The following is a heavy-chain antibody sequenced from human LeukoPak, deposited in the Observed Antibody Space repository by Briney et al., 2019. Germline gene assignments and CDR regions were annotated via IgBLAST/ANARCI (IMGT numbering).Heavy chain of an antibody. CDR2: ISYDGSNK. V-gene: IGHV3-30*03. CDR3: ARSGIAAAGTTGDY. D-gene: IGHD6-13*01. Sequence: GGSLRLSCAASGFTFSSYGMHWVRQAPGKGLEWVAVISYDGSNKYYADSVKGRFTISRDDSKNTLYLQMNSLRAEDTAVYYCARSGIAAAGTTGDYWGQGTLVTVSS. J-gene: IGHJ4*02. CDR1: GFTFSSYG.